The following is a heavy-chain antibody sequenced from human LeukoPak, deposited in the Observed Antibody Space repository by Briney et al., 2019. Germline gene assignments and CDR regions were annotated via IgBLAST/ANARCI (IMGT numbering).Heavy chain of an antibody. D-gene: IGHD3-22*01. CDR1: GSTLSELS. J-gene: IGHJ4*02. CDR3: ATVDYSGGYYYTRAFDY. V-gene: IGHV1-24*01. Sequence: SSVNLSCKVSGSTLSELSIHWVRQAPGNPLEWMGGFDPADDETIYAQKFQGRVTMTEDTSTDPAYMVLSRLRSEDTAVYYCATVDYSGGYYYTRAFDYWGQGTLVTVSS. CDR2: FDPADDET.